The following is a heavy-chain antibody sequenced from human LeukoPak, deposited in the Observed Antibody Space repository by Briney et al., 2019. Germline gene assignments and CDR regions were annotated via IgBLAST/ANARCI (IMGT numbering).Heavy chain of an antibody. CDR1: GGSISSYY. V-gene: IGHV4-4*09. CDR3: ARLRVNDSSGRIYFDY. Sequence: PSETLSLTCTVSGGSISSYYWSWIRQPPGKGLEWIGYIYTSGSTNYNPSLKSRVTISVDTSENQFSLKLSSVTAADTAVYYCARLRVNDSSGRIYFDYWGQGTLVTVSS. J-gene: IGHJ4*02. CDR2: IYTSGST. D-gene: IGHD3-22*01.